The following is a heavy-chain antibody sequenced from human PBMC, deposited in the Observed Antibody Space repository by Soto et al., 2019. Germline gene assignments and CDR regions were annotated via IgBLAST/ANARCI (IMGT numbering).Heavy chain of an antibody. D-gene: IGHD6-19*01. CDR3: AKDGGPRRQWLIDPFDY. CDR2: ISYDGTKT. Sequence: QVQLVESGGGVVQPGRSLRVSCAASGFTFSIYAMHWVRQAPGTGLEWVAVISYDGTKTYYADSVKGRFTISRDNSKNTVYLKMNSLRDEDTAVYYCAKDGGPRRQWLIDPFDYGGQGTLVTVSP. CDR1: GFTFSIYA. V-gene: IGHV3-30*18. J-gene: IGHJ4*02.